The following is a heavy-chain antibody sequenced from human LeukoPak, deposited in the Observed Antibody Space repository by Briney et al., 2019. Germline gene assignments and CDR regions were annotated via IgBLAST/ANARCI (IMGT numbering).Heavy chain of an antibody. J-gene: IGHJ4*02. CDR1: GGTFSSYA. V-gene: IGHV1-18*01. D-gene: IGHD3-10*01. CDR2: ISTYNGVT. CDR3: ARDRGGGNDY. Sequence: ASVKVSCKASGGTFSSYAISWVRQAPRQGLEWIGWISTYNGVTHYAHKIQGRITMTTDTSTNTAYMDLRSLRTDDTAVYYCARDRGGGNDYWGQGTLVTVSS.